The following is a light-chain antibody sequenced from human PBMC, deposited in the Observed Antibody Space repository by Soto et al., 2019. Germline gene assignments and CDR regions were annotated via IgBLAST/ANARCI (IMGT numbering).Light chain of an antibody. V-gene: IGKV3-15*01. Sequence: EIVMTQSPATLSVSPGERATLSCRASQSVSSNLAWYQQKPGQAPRLLIYAAPTRATGIPVRFSGSGSGTDFTLTISSLEPEDFAVYYCQQYGSSPSTFGQGTRLEIK. J-gene: IGKJ5*01. CDR1: QSVSSN. CDR3: QQYGSSPST. CDR2: AAP.